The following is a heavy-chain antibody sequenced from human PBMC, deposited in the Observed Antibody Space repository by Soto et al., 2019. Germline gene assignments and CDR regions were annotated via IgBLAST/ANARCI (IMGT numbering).Heavy chain of an antibody. CDR3: AKGSHYDILTAYHAFDY. CDR1: EFTFSNYA. CDR2: ISYGGGTT. D-gene: IGHD3-9*01. Sequence: PGGSLRLSCAASEFTFSNYAMSWVRQAPGKGLEWVSAISYGGGTTYYADSVKGRLTISRDNSKNTLYLQMNSLRAEDTALYYCAKGSHYDILTAYHAFDYWGPGTLVTVSS. V-gene: IGHV3-23*01. J-gene: IGHJ4*02.